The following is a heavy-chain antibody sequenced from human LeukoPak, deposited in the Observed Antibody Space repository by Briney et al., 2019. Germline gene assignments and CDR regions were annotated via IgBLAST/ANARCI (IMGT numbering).Heavy chain of an antibody. CDR3: ARGSIAAAGYLFDY. CDR2: IYYSGST. CDR1: GGSISSSSYY. V-gene: IGHV4-39*07. J-gene: IGHJ4*02. D-gene: IGHD6-13*01. Sequence: PSETLSLTCTVSGGSISSSSYYWGWIRQPPGKGLEWIGSIYYSGSTYYNPSLKSRVTISVDTSKNQFSLKLSSVTAADTAVYYCARGSIAAAGYLFDYWGQGTLVTVSS.